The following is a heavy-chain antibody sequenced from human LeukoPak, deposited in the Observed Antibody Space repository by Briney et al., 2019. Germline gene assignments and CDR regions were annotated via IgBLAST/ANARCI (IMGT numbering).Heavy chain of an antibody. CDR2: ISSSSSYI. Sequence: PGGSLRLSCAASGFTFSSYSMNWVRQAPGKGLEWVSSISSSSSYIYYADSVKGRFTISRDNAKNSLYLQMNSLRAEDTAVYYCARDRSLFPIFGVAADAFHIWGQGTMVTVSS. D-gene: IGHD3-3*01. J-gene: IGHJ3*02. V-gene: IGHV3-21*01. CDR1: GFTFSSYS. CDR3: ARDRSLFPIFGVAADAFHI.